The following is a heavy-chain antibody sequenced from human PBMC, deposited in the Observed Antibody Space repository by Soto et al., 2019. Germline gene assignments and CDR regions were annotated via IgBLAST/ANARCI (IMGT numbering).Heavy chain of an antibody. J-gene: IGHJ5*02. CDR1: GFTFSNAW. CDR2: IKSKTDGGTT. Sequence: EVQLVESGGGLVKPGGSLRLSCAASGFTFSNAWMNWVRQAPGKGLEWVGRIKSKTDGGTTDYAAPAKGRFTISRDDSKNTLYLQMNSLKPEDTAVYCCTTELVYGHGDPWGQGTLVTGSS. V-gene: IGHV3-15*07. D-gene: IGHD3-10*01. CDR3: TTELVYGHGDP.